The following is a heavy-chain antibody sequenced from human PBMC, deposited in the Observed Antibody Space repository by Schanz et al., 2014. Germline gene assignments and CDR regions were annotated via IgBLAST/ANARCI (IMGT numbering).Heavy chain of an antibody. V-gene: IGHV3-21*03. CDR2: ISSSSSYI. CDR3: ARDYAGLDW. J-gene: IGHJ4*02. Sequence: EVQLVESGGCLVKPGGSLRLSCAASGFTFSSYGMNWVSQAPGKGQEWVSYISSSSSYIYYADSMKGRFTISRDNAKNSLYLQMNSLRAEDTAVYYCARDYAGLDWWGQGTLVTVSS. D-gene: IGHD3-16*01. CDR1: GFTFSSYG.